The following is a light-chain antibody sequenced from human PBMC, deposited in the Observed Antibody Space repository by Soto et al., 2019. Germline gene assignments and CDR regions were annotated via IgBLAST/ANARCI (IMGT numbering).Light chain of an antibody. V-gene: IGKV3-20*01. CDR3: QQYDISPPNT. CDR1: QGVSGNF. J-gene: IGKJ2*01. Sequence: EIVLTQSPDTLSLSPGERATLSCRASQGVSGNFLAWYQHRPGQAPRLLIYAASSRPTGIPDRFSGSGSGTDFPLTISRLEPDDFAVYYCQQYDISPPNTFGQGTRLEIK. CDR2: AAS.